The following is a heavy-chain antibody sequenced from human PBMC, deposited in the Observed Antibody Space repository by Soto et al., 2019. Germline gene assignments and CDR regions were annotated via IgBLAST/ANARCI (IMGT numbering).Heavy chain of an antibody. CDR2: AIPVYGST. J-gene: IGHJ3*02. CDR1: GGTFSNYA. CDR3: ARRGVANSRDAFDI. D-gene: IGHD1-26*01. V-gene: IGHV1-69*01. Sequence: QVQLVQSGAEVKKPGTSVKVSCEVSGGTFSNYAITWVRQAPGQGLEWLGGAIPVYGSTNNAQKFQGRVNITPGEYATTTFMELSSLRSDDTAVYYCARRGVANSRDAFDIWGQGTLVTVS.